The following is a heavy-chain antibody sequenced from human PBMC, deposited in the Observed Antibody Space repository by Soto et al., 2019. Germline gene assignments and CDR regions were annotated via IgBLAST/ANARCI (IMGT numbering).Heavy chain of an antibody. CDR1: GFTFSSYG. CDR3: AKGPYYYDSSGYTTYFDY. V-gene: IGHV3-30*18. J-gene: IGHJ4*02. CDR2: ISYDGSNK. Sequence: PGGSLRLSCAASGFTFSSYGMHWVRQAPGKGLEWVAVISYDGSNKYYADSVKGRFTISRDNSKNTLYLQMNSLRAEDTAVYYCAKGPYYYDSSGYTTYFDYWGQGTLVTVSS. D-gene: IGHD3-22*01.